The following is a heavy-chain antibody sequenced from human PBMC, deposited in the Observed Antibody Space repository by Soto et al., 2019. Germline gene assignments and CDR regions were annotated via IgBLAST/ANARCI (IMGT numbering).Heavy chain of an antibody. CDR2: IYYSGRT. CDR3: ARGYCSSTICYIWDNWFDP. J-gene: IGHJ5*02. V-gene: IGHV4-59*01. D-gene: IGHD2-2*02. CDR1: GGSISSNY. Sequence: QVQLQESGPGLVKPSETLSLTCTVSGGSISSNYWSWMRQPPGKGLEWIGYIYYSGRTNYNPSLKSRVTISVDTSKNQFSLKLSSVTAADTAVYYCARGYCSSTICYIWDNWFDPWGQGTLVTVSS.